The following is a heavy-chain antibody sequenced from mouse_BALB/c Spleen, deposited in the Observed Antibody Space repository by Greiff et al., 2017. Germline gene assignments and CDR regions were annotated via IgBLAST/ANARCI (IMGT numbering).Heavy chain of an antibody. J-gene: IGHJ4*01. CDR3: AMGRGDYAMDY. CDR2: ISDGGSYT. V-gene: IGHV5-4*02. Sequence: EVQLVESGGGLVKPGGSLKLSCAASGFTFSDYYMYWVRQTPEKRLEWVATISDGGSYTYYPDSVKGRFTISRDNAKNNLYLQMSSLKSEDTAMYYCAMGRGDYAMDYWGQGTSVTVSS. D-gene: IGHD4-1*01. CDR1: GFTFSDYY.